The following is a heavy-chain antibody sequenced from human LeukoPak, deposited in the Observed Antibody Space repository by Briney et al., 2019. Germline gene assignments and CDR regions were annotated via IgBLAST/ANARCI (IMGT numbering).Heavy chain of an antibody. CDR1: GYIFTTSA. Sequence: ASVKVSCKASGYIFTTSAMLWVRQARGQRLEWIGWIVVGSGHTRYAQKFQERITITRDMSTSTAYMQLSSLRSEDTAVYYCAGDHQFSGWESAYGMDVWGQGTTVTVSS. D-gene: IGHD6-19*01. J-gene: IGHJ6*02. CDR3: AGDHQFSGWESAYGMDV. V-gene: IGHV1-58*02. CDR2: IVVGSGHT.